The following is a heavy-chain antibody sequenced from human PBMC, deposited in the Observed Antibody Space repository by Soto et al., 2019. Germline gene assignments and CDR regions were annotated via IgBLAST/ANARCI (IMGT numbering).Heavy chain of an antibody. D-gene: IGHD3-9*01. J-gene: IGHJ4*02. V-gene: IGHV5-51*01. CDR1: GYSFTSYW. CDR3: VRTYYDILTRYQGFDY. Sequence: GESLKISCQGSGYSFTSYWIGWVRQMPGQGLEWMGIIYPGDSDTRYSPSFQGQVSLSVDKSISTAFLQWSSLKASDSAMYYCVRTYYDILTRYQGFDYWGPGTLVTVSS. CDR2: IYPGDSDT.